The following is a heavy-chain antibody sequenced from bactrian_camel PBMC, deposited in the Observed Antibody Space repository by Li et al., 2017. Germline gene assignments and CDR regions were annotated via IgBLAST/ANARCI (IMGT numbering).Heavy chain of an antibody. J-gene: IGHJ4*01. V-gene: IGHV3S1*01. CDR2: LWIGGATT. CDR3: AARRHGECYFWANNWSRTTWYDY. Sequence: QLVESGGGSVQAGGSLTLSCAAGRYTYKRNCMGWFRQRPGKDREGLAVLWIGGATTTYADSVKGRFIITRDKAKDLVYLQMNSLQPEDTGMYYCAARRHGECYFWANNWSRTTWYDYWGQGTQVTVSS. CDR1: RYTYKRNC. D-gene: IGHD8*01.